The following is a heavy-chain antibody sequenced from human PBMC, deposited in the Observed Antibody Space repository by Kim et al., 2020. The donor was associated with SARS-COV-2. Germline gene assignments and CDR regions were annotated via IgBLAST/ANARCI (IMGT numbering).Heavy chain of an antibody. CDR3: AKHFDY. Sequence: GGGGRTYYADSGKGRFTISRDNSKNTLYLQMNSLRAEDTAVYYCAKHFDYWGQGTLVTVSS. V-gene: IGHV3-23*01. J-gene: IGHJ4*02. CDR2: GGGGRT.